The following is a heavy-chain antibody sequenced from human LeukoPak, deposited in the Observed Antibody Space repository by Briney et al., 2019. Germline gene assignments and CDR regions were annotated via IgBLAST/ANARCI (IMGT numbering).Heavy chain of an antibody. CDR3: ARGTVTTWGGFDP. Sequence: PSQTLSLTCAVSGGSISSGGYSWSWIRQPPGKGLEWIGYIYHSGSTYYNPSLKSRVTISVDRSKNQSSLKLSSVTAADTAVYYCARGTVTTWGGFDPWAREPWSPSPQ. D-gene: IGHD4-11*01. V-gene: IGHV4-30-2*01. CDR2: IYHSGST. CDR1: GGSISSGGYS. J-gene: IGHJ5*02.